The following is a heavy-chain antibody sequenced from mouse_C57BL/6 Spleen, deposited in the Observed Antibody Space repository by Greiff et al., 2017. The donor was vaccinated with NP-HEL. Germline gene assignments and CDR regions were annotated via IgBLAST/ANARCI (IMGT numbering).Heavy chain of an antibody. CDR3: ATYYGTLMDY. D-gene: IGHD1-1*01. J-gene: IGHJ4*01. CDR1: GYAFSSSW. CDR2: IYPGDGDT. V-gene: IGHV1-82*01. Sequence: QVQLQQSGPELVKPGASVKISCKASGYAFSSSWMNWVKQRPGKGLEWIGRIYPGDGDTSYNGKFKGKATLTADKSSSTAYMQLSSLTSEDSAVYFCATYYGTLMDYWGQGTSVTVSS.